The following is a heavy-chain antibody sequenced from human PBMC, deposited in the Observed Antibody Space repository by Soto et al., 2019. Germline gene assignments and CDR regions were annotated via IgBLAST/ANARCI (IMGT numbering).Heavy chain of an antibody. V-gene: IGHV3-23*01. J-gene: IGHJ4*02. Sequence: GGSLRLSCAASGFTFGSFAMSWVRQAPGKGLEWVSTISGSGGTTSYADSVRGRFTISRDISKNTLYLQMNTLRAEDTAVYYCAKVGIDVEVVPTAIVGSSWYYFDCWGQGTLVTVSS. CDR1: GFTFGSFA. CDR2: ISGSGGTT. CDR3: AKVGIDVEVVPTAIVGSSWYYFDC. D-gene: IGHD6-13*01.